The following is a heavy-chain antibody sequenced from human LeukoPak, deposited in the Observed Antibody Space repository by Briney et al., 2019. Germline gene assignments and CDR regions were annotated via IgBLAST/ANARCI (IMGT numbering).Heavy chain of an antibody. J-gene: IGHJ4*02. Sequence: SETLSLTCTVSGGSISSSSYYWGWIRQPPGKGLEWIGSIYYSGSTYYNPSLKSRVTISVDTSKNQFSLKLSSVTAADTAVYYCARASFRFRGYYFDYWGQETLVTVSS. CDR2: IYYSGST. CDR3: ARASFRFRGYYFDY. V-gene: IGHV4-39*07. D-gene: IGHD3-22*01. CDR1: GGSISSSSYY.